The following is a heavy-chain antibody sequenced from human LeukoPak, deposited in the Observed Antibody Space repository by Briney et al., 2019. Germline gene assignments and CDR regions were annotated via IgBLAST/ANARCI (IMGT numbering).Heavy chain of an antibody. CDR2: IWYDESNK. CDR1: GFTFSGYG. J-gene: IGHJ4*02. Sequence: GGSLRLSCAASGFTFSGYGFNWVRQAPGKGLEWVAVIWYDESNKYYADSVKGRFTISRDNSKNTLYLQMNSLRAEDTAVYYCARDSWGNDYGGNSLDYWGQGTLVTVSS. D-gene: IGHD4-23*01. V-gene: IGHV3-33*08. CDR3: ARDSWGNDYGGNSLDY.